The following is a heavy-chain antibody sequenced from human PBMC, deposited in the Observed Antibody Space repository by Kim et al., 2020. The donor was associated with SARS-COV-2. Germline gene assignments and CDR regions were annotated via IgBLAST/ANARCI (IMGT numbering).Heavy chain of an antibody. CDR1: GYTFTSYG. D-gene: IGHD3-9*01. Sequence: ASVKVSCKASGYTFTSYGISWVRQAPGQGLEWMGWISAYNGNTNYAQKLQDRVTMTTDTSTRTAYMELRSLRSDDTAAYYCAREEAYYDILTGYYKPPDNWGQGTLVTVSS. J-gene: IGHJ4*02. CDR3: AREEAYYDILTGYYKPPDN. CDR2: ISAYNGNT. V-gene: IGHV1-18*01.